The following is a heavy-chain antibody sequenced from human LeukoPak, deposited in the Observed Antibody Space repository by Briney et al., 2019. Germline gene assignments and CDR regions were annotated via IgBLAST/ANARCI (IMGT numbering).Heavy chain of an antibody. CDR3: ARDSAGYDY. CDR2: IKEDGSDK. V-gene: IGHV3-7*01. Sequence: GGSLRLSCAASGITFTTYWMSWVRQAPGKGLEWVANIKEDGSDKYYVDSVKGRFTISRDNAKNSLYLQMNSLRAEDTAVYYCARDSAGYDYWGQGTLVTVSP. CDR1: GITFTTYW. D-gene: IGHD5-12*01. J-gene: IGHJ4*02.